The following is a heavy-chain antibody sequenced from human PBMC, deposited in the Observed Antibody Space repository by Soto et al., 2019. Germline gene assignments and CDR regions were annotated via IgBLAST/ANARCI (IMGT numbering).Heavy chain of an antibody. CDR3: ARGDCSSTSCYSIPDY. D-gene: IGHD2-2*01. V-gene: IGHV4-59*01. CDR2: IYYSGST. J-gene: IGHJ4*02. CDR1: GGSISSYY. Sequence: SETLSLTCTVSGGSISSYYWSWIRQPPGKGLEWIGYIYYSGSTNYNPSLKSRVTISVDTSKNQFSLKLSSVTTADTAVYYCARGDCSSTSCYSIPDYWGQGTLVTVSS.